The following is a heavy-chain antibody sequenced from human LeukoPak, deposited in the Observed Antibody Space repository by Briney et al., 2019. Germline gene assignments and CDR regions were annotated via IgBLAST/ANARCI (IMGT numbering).Heavy chain of an antibody. J-gene: IGHJ4*02. D-gene: IGHD3-10*01. CDR1: GYTFTSYD. CDR2: MNPNSGNT. V-gene: IGHV1-8*03. CDR3: ARDQVVRGVMDY. Sequence: GASVKVSCKASGYTFTSYDINWVRQATGQGLEWMGWMNPNSGNTGYAQKFQGRVTITRNTSISTAYMELSSLRSEDTAVYYCARDQVVRGVMDYWGQGTLVTVSS.